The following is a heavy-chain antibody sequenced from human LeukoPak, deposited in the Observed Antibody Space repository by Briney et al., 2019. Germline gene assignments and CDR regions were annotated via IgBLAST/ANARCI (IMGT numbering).Heavy chain of an antibody. CDR1: GYTSTSYY. Sequence: ASAKVSCKPSGYTSTSYYTHWVRQAPGPGLEWMGIINPSGGSTSYAQKFQGRVTMTRDTSTSTVYMELSSLRSEDTAVYYCARVRGLGATIVSAFDIWGQGTMVTVSS. D-gene: IGHD1-26*01. CDR3: ARVRGLGATIVSAFDI. V-gene: IGHV1-46*01. J-gene: IGHJ3*02. CDR2: INPSGGST.